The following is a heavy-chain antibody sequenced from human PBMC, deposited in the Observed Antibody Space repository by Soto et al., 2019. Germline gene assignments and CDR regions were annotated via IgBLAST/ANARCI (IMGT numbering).Heavy chain of an antibody. CDR3: ASRLKAPDDAFDI. J-gene: IGHJ3*02. CDR2: ISAYNGNT. D-gene: IGHD2-21*02. CDR1: GYTFTSYG. Sequence: GASGKVSCKASGYTFTSYGISWVRQAPGQGLEWMGWISAYNGNTNYAQKLQGRVTMTTDTSTSTAYMELRSLRSDDTAVYYCASRLKAPDDAFDIWGQGTMVTVSS. V-gene: IGHV1-18*01.